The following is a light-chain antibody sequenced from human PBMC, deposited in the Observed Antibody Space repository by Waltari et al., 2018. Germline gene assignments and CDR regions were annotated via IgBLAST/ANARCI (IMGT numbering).Light chain of an antibody. Sequence: SYVLAQPPSVSVAPGATASITCGGNNIGSKSVHWYQQKPGQAPVLVLYYDTARPSGIPERVSSSISENTATRTISRVEAGDEADYYCQVWERSSGVKVFFGGGTKMTVL. CDR2: YDT. V-gene: IGLV3-21*01. CDR3: QVWERSSGVKVF. J-gene: IGLJ2*01. CDR1: NIGSKS.